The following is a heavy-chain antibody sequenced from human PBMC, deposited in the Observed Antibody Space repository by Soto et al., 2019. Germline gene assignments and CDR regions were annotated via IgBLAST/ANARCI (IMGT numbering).Heavy chain of an antibody. V-gene: IGHV4-59*11. CDR1: GGSNSSHY. J-gene: IGHJ3*02. CDR3: ASSTVRHTFDI. CDR2: LYDSGNT. D-gene: IGHD4-4*01. Sequence: QVQLQEAGPGLVKPSETLSLTCTVSGGSNSSHYWNWIRQPPGKGLEWIGHLYDSGNTNYNPSLRRRVSISLDTSKKQFSLQLSSVPAADTAVYFCASSTVRHTFDIWGQGTMVAVSS.